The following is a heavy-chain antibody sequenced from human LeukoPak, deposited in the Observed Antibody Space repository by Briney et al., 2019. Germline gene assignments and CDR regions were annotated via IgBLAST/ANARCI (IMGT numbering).Heavy chain of an antibody. Sequence: SETLSLTCAVYGGSFSGYYWSWIRQPPGKGLEWIGEIHHGGSTSYNPSLKSRVTISVDTSKNQFSLKLTPVTAADTAVYYCARTVVEGLDYWGQGTLVTVSS. CDR1: GGSFSGYY. V-gene: IGHV4-34*01. CDR2: IHHGGST. D-gene: IGHD3-3*01. J-gene: IGHJ4*02. CDR3: ARTVVEGLDY.